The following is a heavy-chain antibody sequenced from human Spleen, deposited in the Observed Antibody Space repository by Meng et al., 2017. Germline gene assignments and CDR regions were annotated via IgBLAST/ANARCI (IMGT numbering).Heavy chain of an antibody. J-gene: IGHJ4*02. CDR1: GGSITVSSHY. V-gene: IGHV4-39*07. CDR3: ARTLTMGATG. D-gene: IGHD1-26*01. CDR2: IYYSGST. Sequence: SETLSLTCIVSGGSITVSSHYWGWIRQPPGKGLEWIGSIYYSGSTFYNPSLKSRVTISVDTSKNQFSLKMSSVTAADTAVYYCARTLTMGATGWGQGTLVTVSS.